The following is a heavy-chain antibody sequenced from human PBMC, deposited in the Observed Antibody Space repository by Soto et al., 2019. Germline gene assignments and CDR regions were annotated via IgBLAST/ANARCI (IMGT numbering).Heavy chain of an antibody. V-gene: IGHV1-18*01. CDR1: GYTFTSYV. CDR3: ARVSGSPDYIDD. Sequence: QVQLVQSGAEVKKPGASVKVSCTASGYTFTSYVIRWVRQAPGQGLEWMGWISAYNGNKNYAQKHQVRVTMTTYTSTITAYMKLVSLRSDDTAVYYCARVSGSPDYIDDWGKGTTVTVSS. CDR2: ISAYNGNK. J-gene: IGHJ6*03.